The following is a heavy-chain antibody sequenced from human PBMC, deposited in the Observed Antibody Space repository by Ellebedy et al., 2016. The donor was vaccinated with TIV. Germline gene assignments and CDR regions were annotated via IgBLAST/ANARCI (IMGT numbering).Heavy chain of an antibody. V-gene: IGHV5-51*01. Sequence: GESLKISCKGSGYPFTTHWTGWVRQLPGKGPEWMGIIYPDDSDTRYNPSFQGQVTISAEKSINTAYLQWDSLEASDTAMYYCARTPSVITFSLDWYFDLWGRGTLVTVSS. D-gene: IGHD4-23*01. CDR2: IYPDDSDT. CDR1: GYPFTTHW. CDR3: ARTPSVITFSLDWYFDL. J-gene: IGHJ2*01.